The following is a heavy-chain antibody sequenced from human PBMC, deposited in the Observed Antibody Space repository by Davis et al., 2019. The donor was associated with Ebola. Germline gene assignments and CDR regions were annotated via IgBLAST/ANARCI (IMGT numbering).Heavy chain of an antibody. Sequence: GESLKISCKDSGNSFSSHWIGWVRQMPGKGLEWMGIIYTGDSDTRYSPSFRGQVTISADKSITTAYLQWSGLRASDSGMYYCASLRRTITGMDDGFDIWGQGTMVTVSS. J-gene: IGHJ3*02. CDR1: GNSFSSHW. V-gene: IGHV5-51*01. CDR3: ASLRRTITGMDDGFDI. CDR2: IYTGDSDT. D-gene: IGHD2-8*02.